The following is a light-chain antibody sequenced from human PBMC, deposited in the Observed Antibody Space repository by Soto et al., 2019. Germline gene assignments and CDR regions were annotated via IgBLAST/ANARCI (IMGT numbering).Light chain of an antibody. Sequence: DIQMTQSPSSLSASVGDRVTITCRASQSIYSSLNWYHQKPGKAPKLLIYAASNLQSGVPSRFSGRGSGTDCTHSSSRLQPEDFATYYWQQSDRAPYTFGQGTKLEI. V-gene: IGKV1-39*01. CDR1: QSIYSS. CDR3: QQSDRAPYT. CDR2: AAS. J-gene: IGKJ2*01.